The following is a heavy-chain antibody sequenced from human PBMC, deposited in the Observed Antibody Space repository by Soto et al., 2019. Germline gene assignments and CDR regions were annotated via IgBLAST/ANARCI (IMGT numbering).Heavy chain of an antibody. CDR2: FYYSGST. CDR1: GGSISSYY. D-gene: IGHD6-13*01. Sequence: SETLSLTCTVSGGSISSYYWSWIRQPPGKGLEWIGYFYYSGSTNYNPSLKIRVTISVETSNNQFSLKLSSVTAADTAVYYCARDLGGPPSDIAAAGYYMDVWGKGTTVTVSS. J-gene: IGHJ6*03. V-gene: IGHV4-59*01. CDR3: ARDLGGPPSDIAAAGYYMDV.